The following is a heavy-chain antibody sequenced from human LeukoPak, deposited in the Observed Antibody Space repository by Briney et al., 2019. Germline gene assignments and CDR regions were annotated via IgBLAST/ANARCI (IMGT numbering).Heavy chain of an antibody. Sequence: ASAKVSCKASGYTFTSYGIGWVRQAPGQGLEWMGWISAYNGHTNYAQKLQGRVTMTTDTSTSTAYMELRSLRSDDTAVYYCARGGRWELPRPYAFDIWGQGTMVTVSS. J-gene: IGHJ3*02. CDR3: ARGGRWELPRPYAFDI. D-gene: IGHD1-26*01. V-gene: IGHV1-18*01. CDR1: GYTFTSYG. CDR2: ISAYNGHT.